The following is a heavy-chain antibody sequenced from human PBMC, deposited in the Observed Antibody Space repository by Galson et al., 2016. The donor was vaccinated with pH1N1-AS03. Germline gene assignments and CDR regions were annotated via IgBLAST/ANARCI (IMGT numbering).Heavy chain of an antibody. CDR2: INTDSGAT. CDR1: GYIFTGFY. J-gene: IGHJ6*02. CDR3: ARDPRGPCSSATCATTYYFGMDV. Sequence: VKVSCKASGYIFTGFYVHWVRQAPGQGLEWMGWINTDSGATNYAQKFQAWVTMTGDTSISTAYLELYGLKSDGTAVYYCARDPRGPCSSATCATTYYFGMDVWGQGTTVIVSS. D-gene: IGHD2/OR15-2a*01. V-gene: IGHV1-2*04.